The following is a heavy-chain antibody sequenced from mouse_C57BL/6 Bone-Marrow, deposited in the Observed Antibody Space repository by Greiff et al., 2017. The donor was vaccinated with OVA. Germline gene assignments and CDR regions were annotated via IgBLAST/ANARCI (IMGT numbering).Heavy chain of an antibody. CDR1: GYTFTEYT. V-gene: IGHV1-62-2*01. Sequence: QVQLQQSGAELVKPGASVKLSCKASGYTFTEYTIHWVKQRSGQGLEWIGWFYPGSGSIKYNEKFKDKATLTAYKSSSTVYMELSRLTSEDSAVYFCARHEGGYYSNYEAFAYWGQGTLVTVSA. D-gene: IGHD2-5*01. CDR3: ARHEGGYYSNYEAFAY. CDR2: FYPGSGSI. J-gene: IGHJ3*01.